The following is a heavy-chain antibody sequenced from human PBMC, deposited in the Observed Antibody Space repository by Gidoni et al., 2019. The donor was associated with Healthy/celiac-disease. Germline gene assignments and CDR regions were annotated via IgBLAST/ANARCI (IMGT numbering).Heavy chain of an antibody. J-gene: IGHJ6*02. D-gene: IGHD2-2*01. CDR1: GGSFSGYY. Sequence: QVQLQQWGAGLLKPSETLSLTCAVSGGSFSGYYWSWIRQPPGKGLEWIGEINHSGSTNYNPSLKSRVTISVDTSKNQFSLKLSSVTAADTAVYYCARWDIVVVPVLPQTHNYYYYGMDVWGQGTTVTVSS. CDR3: ARWDIVVVPVLPQTHNYYYYGMDV. V-gene: IGHV4-34*01. CDR2: INHSGST.